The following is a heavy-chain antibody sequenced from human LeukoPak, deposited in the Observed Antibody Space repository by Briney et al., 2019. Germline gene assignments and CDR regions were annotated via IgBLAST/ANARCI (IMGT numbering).Heavy chain of an antibody. J-gene: IGHJ4*02. CDR1: GGSISSSSYY. Sequence: SETLSLTCTVSGGSISSSSYYWGWIRQPPGKGLEWIGSIYYSGSTYYNPPLKSRVTISVDTSKNQFSLKLSSVTAADTAVYYCARQGDGYNPFDYWGQGTLVTVSS. CDR3: ARQGDGYNPFDY. CDR2: IYYSGST. V-gene: IGHV4-39*01. D-gene: IGHD5-24*01.